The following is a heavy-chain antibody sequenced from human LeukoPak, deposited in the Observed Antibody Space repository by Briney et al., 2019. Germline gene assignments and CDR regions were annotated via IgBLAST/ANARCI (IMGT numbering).Heavy chain of an antibody. J-gene: IGHJ4*02. V-gene: IGHV1-2*02. CDR2: ISPNTGDT. CDR1: GYTFTDFY. Sequence: GASVKVSCKPSGYTFTDFYIHWVRQAPGQGLEWMGWISPNTGDTKFAQKFEGGVTLTRDTSTSTAYMELNGLTSADTTVYYCTRSAAISSSWSLFDYWGQGTLVTVSP. D-gene: IGHD6-13*01. CDR3: TRSAAISSSWSLFDY.